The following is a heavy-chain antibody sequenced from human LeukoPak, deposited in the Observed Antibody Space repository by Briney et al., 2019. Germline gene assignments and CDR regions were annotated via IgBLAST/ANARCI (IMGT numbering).Heavy chain of an antibody. CDR1: GFTFNTYF. CDR2: ISSSSSYI. Sequence: GGSLRLSCAASGFTFNTYFMNWVRQAPGKGLEWVAYISSSSSYIYYADSVKGRFTISRDNAKNSLYLQMNNLRAEYAAVYYRARDSYYDSSDYYPCFDYWGQGTLVTVSS. D-gene: IGHD3-22*01. CDR3: ARDSYYDSSDYYPCFDY. J-gene: IGHJ4*02. V-gene: IGHV3-21*01.